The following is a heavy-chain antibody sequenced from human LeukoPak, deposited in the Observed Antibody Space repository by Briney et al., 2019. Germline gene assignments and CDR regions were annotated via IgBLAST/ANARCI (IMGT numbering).Heavy chain of an antibody. CDR2: IYYSGST. CDR3: ARGSCHTGYSSSWYRHPYYYYGMDV. CDR1: GGSISSYY. D-gene: IGHD6-13*01. Sequence: PSETLSLTCTVSGGSISSYYWSWIRQPPGKGLEWIGYIYYSGSTNYNPSLKSRVTISVDTSKNQFSLKLSSVTAADTAVYYCARGSCHTGYSSSWYRHPYYYYGMDVWGQGTTVTVSS. J-gene: IGHJ6*02. V-gene: IGHV4-59*12.